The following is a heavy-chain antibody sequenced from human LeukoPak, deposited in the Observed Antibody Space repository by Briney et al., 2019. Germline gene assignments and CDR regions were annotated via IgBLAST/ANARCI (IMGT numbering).Heavy chain of an antibody. CDR3: AKRIQYGSSWYSMDV. CDR1: GFTFSSFG. D-gene: IGHD6-13*01. CDR2: ISYDGDNE. Sequence: GRSLRLSCAASGFTFSSFGMHWVRQAPGMGLEWVALISYDGDNEYYADSVKGRFTISRDNSKNTLYLQMNSLRTEDTAVYYCAKRIQYGSSWYSMDVWGQGTTVTVSS. J-gene: IGHJ6*03. V-gene: IGHV3-30*18.